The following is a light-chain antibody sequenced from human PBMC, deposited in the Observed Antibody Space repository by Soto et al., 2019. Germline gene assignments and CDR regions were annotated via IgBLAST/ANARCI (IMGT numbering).Light chain of an antibody. CDR1: QSISSW. V-gene: IGKV1-5*01. CDR2: DAS. Sequence: DIQMTQSPSTLSASVGDRVTITCRASQSISSWLAWYQQKPGKAPKLLIYDASSLESGVPSRFSGSGSGTEFTLTISSLQPHDFATYYCQQYNSYRWTFAQVTKVAIK. J-gene: IGKJ1*01. CDR3: QQYNSYRWT.